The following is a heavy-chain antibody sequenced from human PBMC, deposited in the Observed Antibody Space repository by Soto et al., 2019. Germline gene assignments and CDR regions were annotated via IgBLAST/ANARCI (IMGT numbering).Heavy chain of an antibody. CDR3: AGAPNWAYFDF. V-gene: IGHV3-74*01. Sequence: GGSLRLSCAASGFIFSSYWMHWVRQAPGKGLVWVSRINNDGSDTTYADSVKGRFTVSRDNTRNTLYLEMKSLRAEDTAVYYCAGAPNWAYFDFWGLGTLVTVSS. D-gene: IGHD7-27*01. CDR2: INNDGSDT. J-gene: IGHJ4*02. CDR1: GFIFSSYW.